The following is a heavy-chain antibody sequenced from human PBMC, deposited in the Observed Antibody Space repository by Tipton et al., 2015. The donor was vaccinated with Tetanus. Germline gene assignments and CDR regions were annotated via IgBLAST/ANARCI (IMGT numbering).Heavy chain of an antibody. D-gene: IGHD2-2*01. CDR3: AREVPAAGHFAS. J-gene: IGHJ4*02. CDR1: GGSISGSY. V-gene: IGHV4-59*01. CDR2: VYYNGNT. Sequence: LRLSCTVSGGSISGSYWSWIRQPPGKGLEWIGYVYYNGNTHYNPALKSRVTISVDTSKNQFSLKLSSVTAADTAIYYCAREVPAAGHFASWGQGTLVTVSS.